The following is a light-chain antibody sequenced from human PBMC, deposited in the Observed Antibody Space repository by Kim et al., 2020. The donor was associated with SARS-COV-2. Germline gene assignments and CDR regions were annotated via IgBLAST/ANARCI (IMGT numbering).Light chain of an antibody. J-gene: IGLJ2*01. Sequence: QPVLTQPPSSSASLGASVTLTCTLTSGYNDYKVDWYQQRPGKGPRFVMRVGTGGIVGSKGYGIPDRFSVSGSGLNRYLTIKNIQEEDESDYHCGTDHGTGSKFLVIFGGGTQLTVL. CDR3: GTDHGTGSKFLVI. V-gene: IGLV9-49*01. CDR1: SGYNDYK. CDR2: VGTGGIVG.